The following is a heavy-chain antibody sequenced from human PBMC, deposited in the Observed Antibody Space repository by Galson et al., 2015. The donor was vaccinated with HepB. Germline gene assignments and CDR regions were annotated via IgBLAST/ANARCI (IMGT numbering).Heavy chain of an antibody. V-gene: IGHV1-18*01. D-gene: IGHD5-18*01. CDR2: ISAYNGNT. CDR3: ARGPMDTAMVTSDWFDP. CDR1: GYTFTSYG. J-gene: IGHJ5*02. Sequence: SVKVSCKASGYTFTSYGISWVRQAPGQGLEWMGWISAYNGNTDYAQKLQGRVTMTTDTSTSTAYMELRSLRSDDTAVYYCARGPMDTAMVTSDWFDPWGQGTLVTVSS.